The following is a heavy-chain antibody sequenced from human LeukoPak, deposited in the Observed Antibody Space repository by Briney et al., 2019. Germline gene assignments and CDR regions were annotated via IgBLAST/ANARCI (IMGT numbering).Heavy chain of an antibody. CDR3: ARRSSSWSQTLDY. V-gene: IGHV1-46*01. D-gene: IGHD6-13*01. CDR2: INPSGYSA. CDR1: GYTFTDYY. J-gene: IGHJ4*02. Sequence: ASVKVSCKASGYTFTDYYMHWVRQAPGQGLEWMGIINPSGYSATYAQKFQGRVTMTRDMSTSTVHMELSSLRSEDTAVYYCARRSSSWSQTLDYWGQGTLVTVSS.